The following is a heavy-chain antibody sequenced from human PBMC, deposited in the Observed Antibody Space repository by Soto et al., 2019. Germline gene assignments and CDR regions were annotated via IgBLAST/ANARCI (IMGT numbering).Heavy chain of an antibody. V-gene: IGHV1-69*01. D-gene: IGHD5-12*01. J-gene: IGHJ6*02. CDR1: GGTFSSYA. CDR2: IIPILGTS. Sequence: QVQLVQSGAEVKKPGSSVKVSCKASGGTFSSYAISWVRQAPGQGLEWMGGIIPILGTSNYAQKFQGRVKITADESTSTDYMELSSLRSEDTAVYYCASEDGIVATIYPQGMDVWGQGTTVTVSS. CDR3: ASEDGIVATIYPQGMDV.